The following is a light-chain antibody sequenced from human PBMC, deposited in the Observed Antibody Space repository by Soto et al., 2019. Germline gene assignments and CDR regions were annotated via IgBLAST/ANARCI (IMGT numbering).Light chain of an antibody. CDR1: SNDVGAYKY. CDR3: SSYTSTSTL. J-gene: IGLJ3*02. CDR2: EVS. V-gene: IGLV2-14*01. Sequence: QSALTQPASVSGSPGQSITISCTGTSNDVGAYKYVSWYQQLPGKAPKLMIYEVSNRPSGVSNRFSGSKSGNTASLTISGLQAADEADYYCSSYTSTSTLFGGGTKVTVL.